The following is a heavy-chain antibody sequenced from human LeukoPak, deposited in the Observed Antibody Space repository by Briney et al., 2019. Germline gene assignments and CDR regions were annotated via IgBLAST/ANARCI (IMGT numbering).Heavy chain of an antibody. Sequence: PGRSLRLSCAASGFTFSSYAMHWVRQAPGKGLEWVAVISYDGSSKYYADSVKGRFTISRDNSKNTLYLQMNSLRAEDTAVYYCARGSVRWIQLWFLGYWGQGTLVTVSS. CDR3: ARGSVRWIQLWFLGY. CDR2: ISYDGSSK. J-gene: IGHJ4*02. CDR1: GFTFSSYA. V-gene: IGHV3-30-3*01. D-gene: IGHD5-18*01.